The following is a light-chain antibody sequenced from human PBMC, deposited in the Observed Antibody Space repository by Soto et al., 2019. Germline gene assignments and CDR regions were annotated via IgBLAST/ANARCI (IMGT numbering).Light chain of an antibody. J-gene: IGKJ4*01. Sequence: DIQMTQSPSTLPASVGDRVTITCRASQSISSWLAWYQQKPGKAPKLLIYKASSLESRVPSRFSGSGSGTEFTLTISSLQPDDFATYYCQQYNSYSLTFGGGTKVDIK. V-gene: IGKV1-5*03. CDR2: KAS. CDR3: QQYNSYSLT. CDR1: QSISSW.